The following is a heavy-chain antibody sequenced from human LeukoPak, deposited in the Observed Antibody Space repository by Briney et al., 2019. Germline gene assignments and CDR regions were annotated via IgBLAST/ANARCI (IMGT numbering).Heavy chain of an antibody. CDR1: GYTFTGYY. CDR2: INPNSGGA. V-gene: IGHV1-2*06. Sequence: GASVKVSCKASGYTFTGYYIHWVRQAPVQGLEWSGRINPNSGGANYAQKCQGRVTMTRDTSIRTAYLELSRLRSDDTAVYYCATRTPVEDDYSGQGSMVAVSS. CDR3: ATRTPVEDDY. J-gene: IGHJ4*02. D-gene: IGHD2-15*01.